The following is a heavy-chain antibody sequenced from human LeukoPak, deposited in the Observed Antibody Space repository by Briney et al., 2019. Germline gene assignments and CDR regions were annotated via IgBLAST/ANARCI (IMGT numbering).Heavy chain of an antibody. D-gene: IGHD2-15*01. Sequence: GGSLRLSCAASGFTFSSYWMSWVRQAPGKGLEWVANIKQDGSEKYYVDSVKGRFTISRDDAKNSLYLQMNSLRAEDTAVYYCSRAPKYCSGGSCSLNRFDYWGQGTLVTVSS. CDR1: GFTFSSYW. J-gene: IGHJ4*02. CDR2: IKQDGSEK. CDR3: SRAPKYCSGGSCSLNRFDY. V-gene: IGHV3-7*01.